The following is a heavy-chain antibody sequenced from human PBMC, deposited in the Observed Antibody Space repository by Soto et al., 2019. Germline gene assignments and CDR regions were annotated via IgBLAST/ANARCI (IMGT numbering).Heavy chain of an antibody. J-gene: IGHJ4*02. CDR2: ISAYNGNT. D-gene: IGHD1-26*01. V-gene: IGHV1-18*01. CDR1: GYTFTSYG. CDR3: ARDRQWELLRSGLDY. Sequence: GASVKVSCKASGYTFTSYGISWVRQAPGQGLEWMGWISAYNGNTNYAQKLQGRVTMTTDTSTSTAYMELRSLRSDDTAVYYCARDRQWELLRSGLDYWGQGTLVTVSS.